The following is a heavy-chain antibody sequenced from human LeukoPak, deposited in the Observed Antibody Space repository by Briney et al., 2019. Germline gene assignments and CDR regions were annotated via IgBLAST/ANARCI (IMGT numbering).Heavy chain of an antibody. J-gene: IGHJ4*02. CDR3: ASSLRFLEWTIDH. CDR1: GFTFSSYG. V-gene: IGHV3-33*01. Sequence: PGGSLRLSCAASGFTFSSYGMHWVRQAPGKGLEWVAVIWYDGSNKYYADSVKGRFTISRDNSKNTLYLQMNSLRAEDTAVYYCASSLRFLEWTIDHWGQGTLVTVPS. CDR2: IWYDGSNK. D-gene: IGHD3-3*01.